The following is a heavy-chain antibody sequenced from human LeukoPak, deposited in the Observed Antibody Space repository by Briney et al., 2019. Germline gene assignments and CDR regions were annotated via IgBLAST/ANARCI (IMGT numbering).Heavy chain of an antibody. J-gene: IGHJ3*02. V-gene: IGHV1-2*02. CDR3: ARILRDGSGTGAFDI. CDR2: INPNSGGT. CDR1: GGTFSSYA. D-gene: IGHD3-10*01. Sequence: ASVKVSCKASGGTFSSYAISWVRQAPGQGLEWMGWINPNSGGTNYAQKFQGRVTMTRDTSISTAYMELSRLRSDDTAVYYCARILRDGSGTGAFDIWGQGTMVTVSS.